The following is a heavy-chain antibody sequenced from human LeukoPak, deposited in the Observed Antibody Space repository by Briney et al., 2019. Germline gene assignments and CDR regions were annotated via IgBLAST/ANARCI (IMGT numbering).Heavy chain of an antibody. D-gene: IGHD6-19*01. V-gene: IGHV4-31*03. Sequence: SETLSLTCTVSGGSISSGGYYWSWIRQHPGKGLEWIGYIYYSGSTYYNPSLKSRVTISVDTSKNQLSLKLSSVTAADTAVYYCARARIAVAALSDYWGQGTLVTVSS. J-gene: IGHJ4*02. CDR2: IYYSGST. CDR1: GGSISSGGYY. CDR3: ARARIAVAALSDY.